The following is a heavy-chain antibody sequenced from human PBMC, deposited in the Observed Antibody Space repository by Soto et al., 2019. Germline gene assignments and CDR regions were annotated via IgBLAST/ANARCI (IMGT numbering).Heavy chain of an antibody. CDR1: GGSISSSSYY. CDR3: ARHGNIVGATSLVGETQNDY. Sequence: QLQLQESGPGLVKPSETLSLTCTVSGGSISSSSYYWGWIRQPPGKGLEWIGSIYYSGSTYYNPSLKSRVTISVDTSKNQFSLKLSSVTAADTAVYYCARHGNIVGATSLVGETQNDYWGQGTLVTVSS. V-gene: IGHV4-39*01. CDR2: IYYSGST. D-gene: IGHD1-26*01. J-gene: IGHJ4*02.